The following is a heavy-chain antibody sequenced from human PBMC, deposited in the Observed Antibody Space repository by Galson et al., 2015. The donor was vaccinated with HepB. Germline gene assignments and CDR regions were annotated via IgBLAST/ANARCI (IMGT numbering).Heavy chain of an antibody. CDR3: AREGYGAFDI. D-gene: IGHD5-18*01. V-gene: IGHV1-2*06. CDR2: INPNSGGT. Sequence: SVKVSCKAHGDNSRRYAISWVRQAPGQGLEWMGRINPNSGGTNYAQKFQGRVTMTRDTSISTAYMELSRLRSDDTAVYYCAREGYGAFDIWGQGTMVTVSS. CDR1: GDNSRRYA. J-gene: IGHJ3*02.